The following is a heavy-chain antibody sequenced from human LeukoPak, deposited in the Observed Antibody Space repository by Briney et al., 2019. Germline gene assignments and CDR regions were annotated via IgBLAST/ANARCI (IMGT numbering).Heavy chain of an antibody. D-gene: IGHD2-2*01. J-gene: IGHJ6*02. CDR1: GGSISSYY. CDR2: TYTSGST. V-gene: IGHV4-4*09. Sequence: SETLSLTCTVSGGSISSYYWSWIRQPPGKGLEWIGYTYTSGSTNYNPSPKSRVTISVDTSKNQFSLKLSSVTAADTAVYYCARVVVPNRYYYYYGMDVWGQGTTVTVSS. CDR3: ARVVVPNRYYYYYGMDV.